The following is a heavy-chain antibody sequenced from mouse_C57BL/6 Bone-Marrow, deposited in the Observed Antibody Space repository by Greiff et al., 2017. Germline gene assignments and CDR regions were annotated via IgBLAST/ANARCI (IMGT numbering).Heavy chain of an antibody. J-gene: IGHJ2*01. D-gene: IGHD1-1*01. V-gene: IGHV5-16*01. CDR3: ARARITTVVALDY. Sequence: EVKLVESEGGLVQPGSSMKLSCTASGFTFSDYYMAWVRQVPEKGLEWVANINYDGSSTYYLDSLKSRFIISRDNAKNILYLQMSSLKSEDTATYYCARARITTVVALDYWGQGTTLTVSS. CDR1: GFTFSDYY. CDR2: INYDGSST.